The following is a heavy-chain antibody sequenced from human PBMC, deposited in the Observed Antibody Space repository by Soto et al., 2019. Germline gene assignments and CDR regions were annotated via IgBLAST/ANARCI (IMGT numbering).Heavy chain of an antibody. CDR3: GSNEIFVRGFPDEY. J-gene: IGHJ4*02. Sequence: EVQLVESGGGLIQPGGSLRLSCAASGFTFSGYWMHWVRQAPGKGLEWVSRITSDGSGTAYADSVKGRFSISRDNAKNTVNLQIDGLRVEDTAVYYCGSNEIFVRGFPDEYWGQGTPVTVSS. V-gene: IGHV3-74*03. CDR2: ITSDGSGT. CDR1: GFTFSGYW. D-gene: IGHD3-10*02.